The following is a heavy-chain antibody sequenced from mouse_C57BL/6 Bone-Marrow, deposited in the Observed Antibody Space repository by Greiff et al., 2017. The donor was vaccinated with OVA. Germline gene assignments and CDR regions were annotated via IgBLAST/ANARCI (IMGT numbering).Heavy chain of an antibody. V-gene: IGHV1-55*01. CDR1: GYTFTSYW. D-gene: IGHD1-1*01. Sequence: QVQLQQSGAELVKPGASVKMSCKASGYTFTSYWITWVKQRPGQGLEWIGDIYPGSGSTNYNEKFKSKATLTVDTSSSTAYMQLSSLTSEDSAVYYCARSAIYYYGSSYEFAYWGQGTLVTVSA. CDR2: IYPGSGST. J-gene: IGHJ3*01. CDR3: ARSAIYYYGSSYEFAY.